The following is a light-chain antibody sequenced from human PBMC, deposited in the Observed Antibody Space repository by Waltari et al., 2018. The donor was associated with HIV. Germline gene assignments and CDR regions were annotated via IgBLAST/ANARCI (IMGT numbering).Light chain of an antibody. CDR2: GAS. Sequence: ETVLTQSPGTLSLSPGERATLSCRASQTIGNNRLVWYQQKSGQSPRLLVSGASSGATGIPDRFNGSGSGTDFTLTISRLEPEDFAVYFCQQYDTSPPTFGQGTRVEVK. V-gene: IGKV3-20*01. CDR1: QTIGNNR. CDR3: QQYDTSPPT. J-gene: IGKJ1*01.